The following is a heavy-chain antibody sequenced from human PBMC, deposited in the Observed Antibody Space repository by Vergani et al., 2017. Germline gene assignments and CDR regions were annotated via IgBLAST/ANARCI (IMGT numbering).Heavy chain of an antibody. CDR1: GGSFSGYY. D-gene: IGHD1-26*01. CDR3: ARSSVGATTATAYDY. V-gene: IGHV4-34*01. Sequence: QVQLQQWGAGLLKPSETLSLTCAVYGGSFSGYYWSWIRQPPGKGLEWIGEINHSGSTNYNPSLKSRVTISVDTSKNQFSLKLSSVTAADTAVYYCARSSVGATTATAYDYWGQGTLVTVSS. CDR2: INHSGST. J-gene: IGHJ4*02.